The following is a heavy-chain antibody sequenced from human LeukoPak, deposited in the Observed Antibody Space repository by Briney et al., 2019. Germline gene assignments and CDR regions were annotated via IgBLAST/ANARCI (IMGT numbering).Heavy chain of an antibody. CDR3: ARGGTMVRGVIPDNWFDP. V-gene: IGHV4-39*07. J-gene: IGHJ5*02. D-gene: IGHD3-10*01. CDR2: IYYSGST. CDR1: GGSISSSSYY. Sequence: SETLSLTCTVSGGSISSSSYYWGWIRQPPGKGLEWIGSIYYSGSTYYNPSLKSRVTISVDTSKNQFSLKLSSVTAADTAVYYCARGGTMVRGVIPDNWFDPWGQGTLVAVSS.